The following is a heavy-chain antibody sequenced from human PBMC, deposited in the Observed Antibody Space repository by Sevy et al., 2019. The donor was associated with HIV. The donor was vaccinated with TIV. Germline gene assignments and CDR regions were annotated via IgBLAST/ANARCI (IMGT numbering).Heavy chain of an antibody. CDR2: IWYDGSKK. Sequence: GGSLRLSCAASGFTFSSYGMHWVRQAPGKGLEWVAVIWYDGSKKYYADSVKGRFTISRDNSKNTLYLQMNSLRAEDTAVYYCARDPLSPSMVRGVIGPDYWGQGTLVTVSS. CDR3: ARDPLSPSMVRGVIGPDY. CDR1: GFTFSSYG. V-gene: IGHV3-33*01. J-gene: IGHJ4*02. D-gene: IGHD3-10*01.